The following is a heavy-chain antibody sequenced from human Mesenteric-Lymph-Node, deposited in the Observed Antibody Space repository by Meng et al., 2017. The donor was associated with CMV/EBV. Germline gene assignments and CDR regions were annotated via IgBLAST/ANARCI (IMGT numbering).Heavy chain of an antibody. CDR3: ARGRYSSGWYPPSPPYFDY. CDR2: INHSGST. CDR1: SLRCYY. D-gene: IGHD6-19*01. V-gene: IGHV4-34*01. J-gene: IGHJ4*02. Sequence: SLRCYYWSCIRQPPGKGLEWIGEINHSGSTNYNPSLKSRVTISVDTSKNQFSLKLSSVTAADTAVYYCARGRYSSGWYPPSPPYFDYWGQGTLVTVSS.